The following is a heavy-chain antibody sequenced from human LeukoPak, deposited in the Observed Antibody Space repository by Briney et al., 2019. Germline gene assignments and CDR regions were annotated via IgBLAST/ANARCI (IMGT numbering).Heavy chain of an antibody. Sequence: GGSLRLSCAASGFTFSRYGMHWVRQAPGKGLEWVAVISYDGSNKYYVDSVKGRFAISKDNSKNTLYLQMNSLRAEDTAVYYCAKDRDILTGYLDYWGQGTLVTVSS. D-gene: IGHD3-9*01. V-gene: IGHV3-30*18. CDR1: GFTFSRYG. CDR3: AKDRDILTGYLDY. J-gene: IGHJ4*02. CDR2: ISYDGSNK.